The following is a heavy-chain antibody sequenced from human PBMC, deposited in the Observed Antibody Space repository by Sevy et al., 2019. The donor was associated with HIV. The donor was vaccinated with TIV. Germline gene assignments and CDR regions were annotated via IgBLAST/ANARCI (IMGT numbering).Heavy chain of an antibody. V-gene: IGHV1-18*01. Sequence: ASVKVSCKASGYTFTSFGITWVRQAPGQGLEWMGWISAYNGNTNYAQKLQDRVTMTTDTSTSTAYLELRSLRADDTAVYYCARDCIGRANTGDAFDIWGQGTMVTVSS. CDR3: ARDCIGRANTGDAFDI. CDR2: ISAYNGNT. J-gene: IGHJ3*02. CDR1: GYTFTSFG. D-gene: IGHD1-26*01.